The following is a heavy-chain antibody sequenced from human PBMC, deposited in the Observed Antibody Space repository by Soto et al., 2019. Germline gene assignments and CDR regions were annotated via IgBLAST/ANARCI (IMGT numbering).Heavy chain of an antibody. CDR1: GYSFTSLD. D-gene: IGHD1-26*01. CDR2: MQPSSGRT. CDR3: ARGVTAGVDY. J-gene: IGHJ4*02. V-gene: IGHV1-8*01. Sequence: QVQLVQSGAEVREPGASVKVSCKASGYSFTSLDINWVRQTTGQGLEWMGWMQPSSGRTGYAQKFQGRVTMTRDTSINAAYMELGSLRSDDTDFYYCARGVTAGVDYWGQGTLVNVS.